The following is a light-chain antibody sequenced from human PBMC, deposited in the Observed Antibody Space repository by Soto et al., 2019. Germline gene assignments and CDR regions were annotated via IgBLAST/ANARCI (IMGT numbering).Light chain of an antibody. CDR2: EVT. V-gene: IGLV2-14*01. CDR3: SSYTSSISWV. CDR1: SSDVGSYNY. J-gene: IGLJ3*02. Sequence: QSVLTQPASVSGSPGQSITISCTGTSSDVGSYNYVSWYQQYPGKAPKLMIYEVTNRPSGVSNRFSGSKSGNTASLTISGLQAEDEADYYCSSYTSSISWVFGGGTKLTVL.